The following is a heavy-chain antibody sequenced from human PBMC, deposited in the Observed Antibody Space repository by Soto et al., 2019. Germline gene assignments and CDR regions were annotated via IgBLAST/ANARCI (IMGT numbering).Heavy chain of an antibody. CDR2: ISSGSTNI. CDR3: TRDRNAAGSDY. Sequence: QVQLLESGGGLVKPGGSLRLSCAASGCTFSDFYMSWIRQAPGKGLEWISYISSGSTNIFYADSVKGRFTVSRDNAKNSVYLQMDSLRAEDTAVYYCTRDRNAAGSDYWGQGTLVTVSS. D-gene: IGHD1-1*01. CDR1: GCTFSDFY. J-gene: IGHJ4*02. V-gene: IGHV3-11*01.